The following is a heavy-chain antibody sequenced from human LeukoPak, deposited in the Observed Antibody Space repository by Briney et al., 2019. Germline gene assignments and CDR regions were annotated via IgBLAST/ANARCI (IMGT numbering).Heavy chain of an antibody. Sequence: SETLSLTGGVYGGSFSGYYWSWIRKPPGKGLEWIGEINHSGSTNYNPSLKSRVTISVDTSKNQFSLKLSSVTAADTATYYCARRAVRGVVRIPNYFDYWGQGNLVTVSS. J-gene: IGHJ4*02. D-gene: IGHD3-10*01. CDR2: INHSGST. CDR3: ARRAVRGVVRIPNYFDY. CDR1: GGSFSGYY. V-gene: IGHV4-34*01.